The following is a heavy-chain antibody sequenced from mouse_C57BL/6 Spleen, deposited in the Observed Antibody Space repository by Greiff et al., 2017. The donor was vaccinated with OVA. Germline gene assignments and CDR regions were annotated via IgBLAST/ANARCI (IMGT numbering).Heavy chain of an antibody. CDR2: INPSTGGT. CDR3: ARFGDYDYDRDY. Sequence: VQLQQSGPELVKPGASVKISCKASGYSFTGYYMNWVKQSPEKSLEWIGEINPSTGGTTYNQKFKAKATLTVDKSSSTAYMQLKSLTSEDSAVYYCARFGDYDYDRDYWGQGTTLTVSS. D-gene: IGHD2-4*01. V-gene: IGHV1-42*01. J-gene: IGHJ2*01. CDR1: GYSFTGYY.